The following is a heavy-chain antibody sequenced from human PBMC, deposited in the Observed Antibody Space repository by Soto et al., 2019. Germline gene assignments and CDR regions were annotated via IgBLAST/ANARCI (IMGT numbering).Heavy chain of an antibody. V-gene: IGHV4-31*03. D-gene: IGHD5-18*01. CDR2: IYKTGCT. CDR3: ARDRIQFSVDV. J-gene: IGHJ6*02. CDR1: GGSINSGGHY. Sequence: SETLSLTCSVSGGSINSGGHYWSWIRQHPGKGLEWIGHIYKTGCTDFNPPLKDRLTISIDTSKNQFSLSLRSVTDADTAVYYCARDRIQFSVDVWGQGTTVTVSS.